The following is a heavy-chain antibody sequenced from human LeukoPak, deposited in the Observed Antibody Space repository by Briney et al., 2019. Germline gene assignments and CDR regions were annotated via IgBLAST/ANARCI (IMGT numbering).Heavy chain of an antibody. CDR1: GGTFSGYY. CDR2: VNHRGDT. J-gene: IGHJ4*02. Sequence: SETLSLTCAVYGGTFSGYYWTWIRQPPGKGLEWIGEVNHRGDTNSSPSFKSRVSISADTSKNQFSLKLTSFIAADTAVYYCARAYRGYSSATGIDSWGQGTLVTVSS. V-gene: IGHV4-34*01. CDR3: ARAYRGYSSATGIDS. D-gene: IGHD5-18*01.